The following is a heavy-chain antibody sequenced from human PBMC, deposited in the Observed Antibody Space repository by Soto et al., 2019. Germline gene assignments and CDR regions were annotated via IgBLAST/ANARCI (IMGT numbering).Heavy chain of an antibody. V-gene: IGHV1-18*04. D-gene: IGHD2-2*01. CDR1: GYTFTSYG. Sequence: SVKVSCKASGYTFTSYGISWVRQAPGQGLEWMGWISSYNGNTNYAQKVQGRVTMATDSSTSTTYMELRSLRSDDTAVYYCARGPRYCSSTSCFSGVTWFDPWGQGTLVTVSS. CDR3: ARGPRYCSSTSCFSGVTWFDP. CDR2: ISSYNGNT. J-gene: IGHJ5*02.